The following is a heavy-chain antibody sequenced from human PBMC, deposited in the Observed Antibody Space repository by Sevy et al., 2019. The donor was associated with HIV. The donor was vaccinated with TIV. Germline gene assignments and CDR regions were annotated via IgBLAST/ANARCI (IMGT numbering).Heavy chain of an antibody. J-gene: IGHJ4*02. CDR3: TSARRFGYSSGWYPGGFDY. CDR1: GGSISSYY. Sequence: SETLSLTCTVSGGSISSYYWNWIWQPAGKGLESIGRIYSSGSTNYNPSLKSRVTMSIDTSKNHLSLKLNSLTAADTAVYYCTSARRFGYSSGWYPGGFDYWGEGTLVTVSS. V-gene: IGHV4-4*07. D-gene: IGHD6-19*01. CDR2: IYSSGST.